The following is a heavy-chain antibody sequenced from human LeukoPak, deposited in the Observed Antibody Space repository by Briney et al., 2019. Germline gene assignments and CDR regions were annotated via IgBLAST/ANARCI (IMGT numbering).Heavy chain of an antibody. V-gene: IGHV3-30*02. D-gene: IGHD5-12*01. CDR2: TRYDGSNK. J-gene: IGHJ4*02. CDR3: AKDFPYGGSIHY. CDR1: GFTFSSYG. Sequence: PGGSLRLSCAASGFTFSSYGMHWVREAPGKGLEWVAFTRYDGSNKYYADSVKGRFTISRDNSKNTLYLQMNSLRAEDTAVYYCAKDFPYGGSIHYWGQGTPVSVSS.